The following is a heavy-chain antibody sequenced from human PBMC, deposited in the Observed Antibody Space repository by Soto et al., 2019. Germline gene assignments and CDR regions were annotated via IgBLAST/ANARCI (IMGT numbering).Heavy chain of an antibody. V-gene: IGHV4-30-2*01. J-gene: IGHJ5*02. CDR1: GGSVNSGGYS. CDR2: ISPSGSP. CDR3: TRGVLA. D-gene: IGHD2-8*01. Sequence: SETLSLTCSVSGGSVNSGGYSWSWIRQPPGKGLEWIGFISPSGSPAYNPSLKSRVTISVDRSNNQISLEISSVTAADTAVYYCTRGVLAWGPGTQVTVSS.